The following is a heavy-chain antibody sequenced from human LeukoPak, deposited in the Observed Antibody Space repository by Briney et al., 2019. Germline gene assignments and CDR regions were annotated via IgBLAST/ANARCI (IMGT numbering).Heavy chain of an antibody. D-gene: IGHD6-19*01. CDR1: GDSVSSNSAT. CDR2: TYYRSKWYN. CDR3: ARDGMAVAVGYFDL. Sequence: SQTLSLTCAICGDSVSSNSATRNWIRQSPSRGLEWLGRTYYRSKWYNDYAASVKSRITIKPDTSKNQFSLQLNSVTPEDTAVYYCARDGMAVAVGYFDLWGRGTLVTVSS. V-gene: IGHV6-1*01. J-gene: IGHJ2*01.